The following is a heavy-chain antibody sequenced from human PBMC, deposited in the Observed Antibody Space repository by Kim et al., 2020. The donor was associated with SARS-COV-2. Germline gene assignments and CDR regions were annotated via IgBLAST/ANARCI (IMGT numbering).Heavy chain of an antibody. CDR3: ARITYYDISV. J-gene: IGHJ4*02. V-gene: IGHV1-69*02. Sequence: MANYAQKFQGRVTITADKSTSTAYMELSSLRSEDTAVYYCARITYYDISVWGQGTLVTVSS. CDR2: MA. D-gene: IGHD3-9*01.